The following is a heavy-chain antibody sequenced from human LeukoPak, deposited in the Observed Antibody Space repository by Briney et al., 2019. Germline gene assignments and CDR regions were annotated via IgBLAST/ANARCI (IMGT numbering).Heavy chain of an antibody. V-gene: IGHV4-39*01. D-gene: IGHD6-13*01. CDR2: IYYSGST. Sequence: SETLSLTCTVSGGSISSSSYYWGWIRQPPGKGLEWIGSIYYSGSTYYNPSLKSRVTISVDTSKNQFSLKLSSVTAADTAVYYCARHPRSSSWYAEPYNRFDPWGQGTLVTVSS. CDR3: ARHPRSSSWYAEPYNRFDP. J-gene: IGHJ5*02. CDR1: GGSISSSSYY.